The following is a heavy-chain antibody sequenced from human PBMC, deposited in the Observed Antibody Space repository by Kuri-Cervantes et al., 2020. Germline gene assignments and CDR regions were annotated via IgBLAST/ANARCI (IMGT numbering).Heavy chain of an antibody. J-gene: IGHJ6*02. V-gene: IGHV3-30-3*01. CDR2: ISYDGSNK. D-gene: IGHD2-2*01. CDR1: GFTFSSSW. Sequence: GESLKISCAASGFTFSSSWMHWVRQAPGKGLEWVAVISYDGSNKYYADSVKGRFTISRDNSKNTLYLQMNSLRAEDTAVYYCARVGFEVPAAMGDHYYYGMDVWGQGTTVTVSS. CDR3: ARVGFEVPAAMGDHYYYGMDV.